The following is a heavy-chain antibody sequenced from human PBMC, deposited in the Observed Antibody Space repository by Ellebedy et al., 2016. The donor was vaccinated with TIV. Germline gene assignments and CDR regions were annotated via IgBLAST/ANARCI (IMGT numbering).Heavy chain of an antibody. CDR3: ARVETVDTFHYDS. D-gene: IGHD2/OR15-2a*01. Sequence: MPSETLSLTCTVSADSISGSNCYWGWIRQPPGKGLEWIGNIYYSGVTYYNPSLKSRVTISVDTSKHQFSLRLTSVTAADTAVYYCARVETVDTFHYDSWGQGTLVTVSS. CDR1: ADSISGSNCY. V-gene: IGHV4-39*07. CDR2: IYYSGVT. J-gene: IGHJ4*02.